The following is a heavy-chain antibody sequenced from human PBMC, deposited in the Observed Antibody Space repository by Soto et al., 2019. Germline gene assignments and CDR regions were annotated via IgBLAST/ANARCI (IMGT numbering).Heavy chain of an antibody. CDR1: GGSFSGYY. Sequence: SETLSLTCAVYGGSFSGYYWSWIRQPPGKGLEWIGEINHSGSTNYNPSLKSRVTISVDTSKNQFSLKLSSVTAADTAVYYCARGRYCSSTSCYVYYYGINVRGQGTTVTVSS. V-gene: IGHV4-34*01. J-gene: IGHJ6*02. CDR3: ARGRYCSSTSCYVYYYGINV. CDR2: INHSGST. D-gene: IGHD2-2*01.